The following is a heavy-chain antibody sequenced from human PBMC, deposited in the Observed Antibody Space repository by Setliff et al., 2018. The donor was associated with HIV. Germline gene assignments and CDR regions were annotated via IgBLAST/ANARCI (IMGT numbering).Heavy chain of an antibody. CDR3: AKSRVGFSVPYDAFDI. V-gene: IGHV1-8*02. CDR1: GYTFSSYD. Sequence: ASVMVSCKASGYTFSSYDINWVRQATGQGLEWMGWMNPNSGNTGYAQKFQGRVTMTRNTAISTAYMELTSLRSDDTAVYYCAKSRVGFSVPYDAFDIWGQGTMVTVSS. J-gene: IGHJ3*02. D-gene: IGHD1-26*01. CDR2: MNPNSGNT.